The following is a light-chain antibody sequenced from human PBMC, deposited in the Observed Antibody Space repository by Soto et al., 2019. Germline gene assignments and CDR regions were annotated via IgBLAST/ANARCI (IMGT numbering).Light chain of an antibody. Sequence: DIQMTQSPSSLSASVGDRITISCRASQKITNSLNWYQQKPGKAPTFLIFAASSLQSGVPSRFSGSGSGTDFTLTISGLQPEDFAVYYCQQYNNWPPWTFGQGTKVDIK. CDR3: QQYNNWPPWT. J-gene: IGKJ1*01. V-gene: IGKV1-39*01. CDR1: QKITNS. CDR2: AAS.